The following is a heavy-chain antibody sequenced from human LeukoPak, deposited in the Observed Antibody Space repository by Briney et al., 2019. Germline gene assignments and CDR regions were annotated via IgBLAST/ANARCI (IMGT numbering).Heavy chain of an antibody. D-gene: IGHD3-3*01. CDR2: INPKSGDT. CDR1: GYTFTGYY. V-gene: IGHV1-2*02. CDR3: ARDWRGYYYYMDV. J-gene: IGHJ6*03. Sequence: ASVKVSCKASGYTFTGYYIHWVRQAPGQGLEWMGWINPKSGDTNFAQKFQGRVTMTRDTSISTAYMELSSLRSDDTAVYYCARDWRGYYYYMDVWGNGTTVTVSS.